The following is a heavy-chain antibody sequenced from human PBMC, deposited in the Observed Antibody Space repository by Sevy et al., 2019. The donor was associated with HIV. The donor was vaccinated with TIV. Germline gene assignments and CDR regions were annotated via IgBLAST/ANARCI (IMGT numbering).Heavy chain of an antibody. J-gene: IGHJ6*02. CDR3: ARVNCTNGVCFKGYYYYGLDV. CDR1: GFSFSGYS. V-gene: IGHV3-21*01. CDR2: IDTSSAYI. D-gene: IGHD2-8*01. Sequence: GGSLRLSCAASGFSFSGYSFNWVRQAPGKGLEGVSSIDTSSAYIYYADSVKGRFTISGDNAKNSLYLQMSSLRAEDTAVYFCARVNCTNGVCFKGYYYYGLDVWGQGTTVTVSS.